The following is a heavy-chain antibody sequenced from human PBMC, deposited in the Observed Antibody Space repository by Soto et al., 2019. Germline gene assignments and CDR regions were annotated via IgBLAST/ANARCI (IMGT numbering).Heavy chain of an antibody. V-gene: IGHV3-30*18. CDR3: ANLVVVAAATGNNWFDP. D-gene: IGHD2-15*01. CDR2: ISYDGSNK. Sequence: PGGSLRLSCAASGFTFSSYGMHWVRQAPGKGLEWVAVISYDGSNKYYADSVKGRFTISRDNSKNTLYLQMNSLRAEDTAVYYCANLVVVAAATGNNWFDPWGQGTLVTVSS. J-gene: IGHJ5*02. CDR1: GFTFSSYG.